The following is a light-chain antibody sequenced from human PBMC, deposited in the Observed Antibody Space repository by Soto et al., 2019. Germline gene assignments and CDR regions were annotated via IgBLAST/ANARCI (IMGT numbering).Light chain of an antibody. J-gene: IGKJ4*01. CDR1: QNIRSY. V-gene: IGKV1-39*01. CDR2: SAS. Sequence: DIQMTQSPSSLSASIGDRVTITCRASQNIRSYLNWYQQKPGKAPKLLIYSASTLQSGVPSRFSGSGSGTGFTLTISALQPEDFGSYYCQQAYISRLSFGGGTKIEIK. CDR3: QQAYISRLS.